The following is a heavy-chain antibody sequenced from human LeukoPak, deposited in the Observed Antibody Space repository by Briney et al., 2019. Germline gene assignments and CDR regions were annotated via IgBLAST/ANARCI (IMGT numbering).Heavy chain of an antibody. D-gene: IGHD1-26*01. CDR3: ARVSVGATYYFDY. J-gene: IGHJ4*02. Sequence: GGSLRLSCAASGSTFSDHYMDWVRQAPGEGLEWVGRTRNKANSYTTYYAASVRGRFIISRDGSKNSLYLQMTSLKTEDTAVYYCARVSVGATYYFDYWGQGTLVTVSS. V-gene: IGHV3-72*01. CDR2: TRNKANSYTT. CDR1: GSTFSDHY.